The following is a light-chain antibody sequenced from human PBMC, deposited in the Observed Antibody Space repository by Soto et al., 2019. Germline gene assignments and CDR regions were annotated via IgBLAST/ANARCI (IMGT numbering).Light chain of an antibody. J-gene: IGLJ1*01. CDR3: CSYAGSHPYV. V-gene: IGLV2-14*01. CDR1: SSDVGNYNY. Sequence: QSALTQPASVSGSPGQSITISCSGTSSDVGNYNYVTWYQQHAGKAPKLMIFEVSDRPSGVSNRFSGSKSGNTASLTISGLQAEDEADYYCCSYAGSHPYVFGTGTKLTVL. CDR2: EVS.